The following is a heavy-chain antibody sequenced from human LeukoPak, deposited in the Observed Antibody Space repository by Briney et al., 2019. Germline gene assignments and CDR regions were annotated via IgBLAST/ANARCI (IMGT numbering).Heavy chain of an antibody. J-gene: IGHJ4*02. CDR2: INHSGST. D-gene: IGHD6-19*01. CDR3: ARGRPSSGWLLPFDY. CDR1: GGSFSGYY. Sequence: SETLSLTCAVYGGSFSGYYWSWIRQPPGKGLEWIGEINHSGSTNYNPSLKSRVTISVDTSKNQFSLKLSSVTAADTAVYYCARGRPSSGWLLPFDYWGQGTLVTVSS. V-gene: IGHV4-34*01.